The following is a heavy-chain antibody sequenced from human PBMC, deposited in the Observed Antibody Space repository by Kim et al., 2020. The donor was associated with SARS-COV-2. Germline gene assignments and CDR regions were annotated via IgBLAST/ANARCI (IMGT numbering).Heavy chain of an antibody. D-gene: IGHD3-22*01. Sequence: SVKVSCKASGGTFSSYAISWVRQAPGQGLEWMGGIIPIFGTANYAQKFQGRVTITADKSTSTAYMELSSLRSEDTAVYYCARDMAGDSSGYYWDYGMDVWGQGTTVTVSS. V-gene: IGHV1-69*06. CDR2: IIPIFGTA. CDR3: ARDMAGDSSGYYWDYGMDV. J-gene: IGHJ6*02. CDR1: GGTFSSYA.